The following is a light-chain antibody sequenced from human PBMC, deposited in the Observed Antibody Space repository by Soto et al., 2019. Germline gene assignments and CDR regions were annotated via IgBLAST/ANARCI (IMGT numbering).Light chain of an antibody. CDR1: SSDVGGSRY. J-gene: IGLJ1*01. CDR3: SSYAAYNTYV. V-gene: IGLV2-8*01. Sequence: QSALTQPPSASGSPGQSVTISCTGTSSDVGGSRYVSWYQQHPGQAPKLVIYEVNKRPSGVPDRFSGSKSGNTASLTVSGLQDDDEADYYCSSYAAYNTYVFGTGTKLTVL. CDR2: EVN.